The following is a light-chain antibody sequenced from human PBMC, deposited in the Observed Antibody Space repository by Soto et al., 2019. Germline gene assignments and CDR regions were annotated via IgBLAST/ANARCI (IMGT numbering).Light chain of an antibody. CDR2: DVS. J-gene: IGLJ1*01. V-gene: IGLV2-14*03. Sequence: QSVLTQPASVSGSPGQSITISCTGTSSDVGGYDYVSWYQHHPGKAPKLMIYDVSNRPSGVSNRFSGSKSGNTASLTISGHQAEDEADYYCSSYTSSSTLVFGTGTKLTVL. CDR3: SSYTSSSTLV. CDR1: SSDVGGYDY.